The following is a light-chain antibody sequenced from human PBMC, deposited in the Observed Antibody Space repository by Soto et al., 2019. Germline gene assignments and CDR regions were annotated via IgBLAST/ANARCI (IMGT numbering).Light chain of an antibody. CDR3: QHYGTSAL. Sequence: EIVLTQSPGTLSLSPGERATLSCRASESVSTSYLAWYQQKPGQAPRLLIYVASGRATGIPDRFSVSASGTDFAITISRLEPEDFAVDYCQHYGTSALFGPGNKVDIK. V-gene: IGKV3-20*01. CDR2: VAS. J-gene: IGKJ3*01. CDR1: ESVSTSY.